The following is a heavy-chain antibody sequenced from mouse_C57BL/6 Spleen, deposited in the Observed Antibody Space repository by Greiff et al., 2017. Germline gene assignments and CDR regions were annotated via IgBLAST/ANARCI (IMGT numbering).Heavy chain of an antibody. CDR2: ISSGSSTI. CDR3: ARRYLNYYGSSWYFDV. V-gene: IGHV5-17*01. Sequence: EVKVVESGGGLVKPGGSLKLSCAASGFTFSDYGMHWVRQAPEKGLEWVAYISSGSSTIYYADTGKGRFTISRDNATNTLFLQMTSLRSEDTAMYYCARRYLNYYGSSWYFDVWGTGTPVTVSS. J-gene: IGHJ1*03. CDR1: GFTFSDYG. D-gene: IGHD1-1*01.